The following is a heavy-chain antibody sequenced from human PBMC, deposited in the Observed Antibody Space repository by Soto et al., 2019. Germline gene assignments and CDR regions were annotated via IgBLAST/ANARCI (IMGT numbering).Heavy chain of an antibody. D-gene: IGHD2-21*01. Sequence: GGSLRLSCEASGFIFSDYYMSWIRQAPGKGLEWVSYISRSGSTINYADSVKGRFTISRDNAKNLLYLQMNTLRAEDTAVYYCARDRYGFANVTYYYYGMDVWGQGTTVTVSS. CDR3: ARDRYGFANVTYYYYGMDV. V-gene: IGHV3-11*01. CDR2: ISRSGSTI. CDR1: GFIFSDYY. J-gene: IGHJ6*02.